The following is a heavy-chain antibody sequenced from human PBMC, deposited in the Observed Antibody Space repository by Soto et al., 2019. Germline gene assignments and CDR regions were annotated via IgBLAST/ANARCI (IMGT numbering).Heavy chain of an antibody. CDR1: GFSVSTNY. D-gene: IGHD6-19*01. CDR2: MHSGGNI. Sequence: EVQLVESGGGVVQPGGSLRLSCAASGFSVSTNYMAWVRQVPGKGLEWVSNMHSGGNIESPDSVKGRFTISRDTSNNIVYLQMKSLRADDTALYYCLTRPGIWHSSHGWRWGQGTLVTVSS. CDR3: LTRPGIWHSSHGWR. J-gene: IGHJ4*02. V-gene: IGHV3-66*01.